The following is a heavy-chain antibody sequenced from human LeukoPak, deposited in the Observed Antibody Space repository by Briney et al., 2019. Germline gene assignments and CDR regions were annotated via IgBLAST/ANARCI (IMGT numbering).Heavy chain of an antibody. Sequence: PGGSLRLSCAASGFRFSSYAMSWVRQAPGKGLEWVSAISGSGVSTYYADSVKGRFTVSRDNSKNTLYLQMSSLRAEDTAVYYCAKPFHYDILTGPVDYWGQGTLVTVSS. CDR1: GFRFSSYA. D-gene: IGHD3-9*01. J-gene: IGHJ4*02. CDR2: ISGSGVST. V-gene: IGHV3-23*01. CDR3: AKPFHYDILTGPVDY.